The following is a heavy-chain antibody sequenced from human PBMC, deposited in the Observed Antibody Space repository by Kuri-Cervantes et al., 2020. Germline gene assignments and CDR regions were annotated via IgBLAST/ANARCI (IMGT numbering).Heavy chain of an antibody. Sequence: GGSLRLSCAASGFTLDDYAMHWVRQAPGKGLEWVSGISWNSGSIGYADSVKGRFTISRDNAKNSLYLQMNSLRAEDTALYYCAKDFSELGGYFDYWGQGTLVTVSS. V-gene: IGHV3-9*01. CDR2: ISWNSGSI. CDR1: GFTLDDYA. CDR3: AKDFSELGGYFDY. D-gene: IGHD3-3*02. J-gene: IGHJ4*02.